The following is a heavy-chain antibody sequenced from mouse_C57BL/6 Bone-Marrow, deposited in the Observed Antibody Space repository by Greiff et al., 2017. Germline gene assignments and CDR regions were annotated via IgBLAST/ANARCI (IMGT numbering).Heavy chain of an antibody. Sequence: EVKLVESGGGLVQPGGSLSLSCAASGFTFTDYYMSWVRQPPGTALEWLGFIRNKANGYSTAYSASVKGRFTISRDNSQSILYLQMNALRAEDSATYYCARYLDSSGFDYWGQGTTLTVSS. CDR3: ARYLDSSGFDY. D-gene: IGHD3-2*01. CDR1: GFTFTDYY. CDR2: IRNKANGYST. J-gene: IGHJ2*01. V-gene: IGHV7-3*01.